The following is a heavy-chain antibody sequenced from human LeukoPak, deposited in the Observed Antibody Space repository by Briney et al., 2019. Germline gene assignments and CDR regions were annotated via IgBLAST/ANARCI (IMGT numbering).Heavy chain of an antibody. CDR2: ISSVGYTI. D-gene: IGHD6-13*01. V-gene: IGHV3-48*03. J-gene: IGHJ4*02. CDR1: GFTFSGYE. CDR3: ARDGFVGAADY. Sequence: GGSLRLSCAASGFTFSGYEMHWVRQAPGKGLEWISYISSVGYTIYYGDSVKGRFTISRDNAKNSLFLQMNSLRVEDTAVFYCARDGFVGAADYWGQGTLVTVSS.